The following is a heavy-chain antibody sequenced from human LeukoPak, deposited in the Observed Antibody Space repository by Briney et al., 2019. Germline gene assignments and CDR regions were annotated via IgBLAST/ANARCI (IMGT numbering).Heavy chain of an antibody. CDR3: VRDGGTDWYDP. V-gene: IGHV3-7*01. Sequence: GGSLRLSCTVSGFTFGDYSMTWVRQAPGKGLEWVANIKQDGSEKTYVDSVKGRFTISRDNAKNSLYLQMNSLRVEDTAMYYCVRDGGTDWYDPWGQGTLVTVFS. CDR1: GFTFGDYS. D-gene: IGHD3-16*01. J-gene: IGHJ5*02. CDR2: IKQDGSEK.